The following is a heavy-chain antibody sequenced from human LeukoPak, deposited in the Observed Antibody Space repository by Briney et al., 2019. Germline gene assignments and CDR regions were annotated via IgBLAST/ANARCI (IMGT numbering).Heavy chain of an antibody. J-gene: IGHJ4*02. Sequence: GGSLRLSCAASGFTFSSYGMHWVRQAPGKGLEWVAVISYNGSNKYYADSVKGRFTISRDNSKNTLYLQMNSLRAEDTAVYYCAKESGSYDSSGYPPLGYWGQGTLVTVSS. V-gene: IGHV3-30*18. CDR1: GFTFSSYG. CDR2: ISYNGSNK. CDR3: AKESGSYDSSGYPPLGY. D-gene: IGHD3-22*01.